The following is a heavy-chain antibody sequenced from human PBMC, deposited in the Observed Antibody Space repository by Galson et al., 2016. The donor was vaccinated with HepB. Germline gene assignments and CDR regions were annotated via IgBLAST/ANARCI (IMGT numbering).Heavy chain of an antibody. V-gene: IGHV3-11*01. Sequence: SLRLSCAASGFTLNIYTMYWIRQTPGKGLEWLAHISSRGATIYYPDSLKGRFTISRDNAKNSLYLQMNSLRAEDTAVYYCARGKGGSFLDHWGQGAQVTVSS. D-gene: IGHD1-26*01. CDR2: ISSRGATI. CDR1: GFTLNIYT. CDR3: ARGKGGSFLDH. J-gene: IGHJ4*02.